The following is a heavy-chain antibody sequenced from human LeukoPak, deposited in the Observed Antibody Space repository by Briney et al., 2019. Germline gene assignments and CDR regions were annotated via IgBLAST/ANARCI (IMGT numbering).Heavy chain of an antibody. D-gene: IGHD6-6*01. CDR3: ASGSIASLVY. V-gene: IGHV4-34*01. CDR2: INHSGST. CDR1: GGSFSGYY. J-gene: IGHJ4*02. Sequence: SETLSLTCAVYGGSFSGYYWSWIRQPPGKGLEWIGEINHSGSTNYNPSLKSRVTISVDTSKNQFSLKPSSVTAADTAVYYCASGSIASLVYWGQGTLVTVSS.